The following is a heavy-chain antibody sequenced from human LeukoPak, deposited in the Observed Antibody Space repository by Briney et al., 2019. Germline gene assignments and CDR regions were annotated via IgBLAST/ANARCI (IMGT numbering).Heavy chain of an antibody. CDR1: GFTFSSYA. D-gene: IGHD3-10*01. CDR3: AKDDYYGSGSYYYGMDV. J-gene: IGHJ6*02. Sequence: GGSLRLSCVASGFTFSSYAMHWVRQAPGKGLEWVAVIAFDGSNALYADSVKGRFTISRDNSKNTLHLQMNSLRAEDTAVYYCAKDDYYGSGSYYYGMDVWGQGTTVTVSS. V-gene: IGHV3-30-3*01. CDR2: IAFDGSNA.